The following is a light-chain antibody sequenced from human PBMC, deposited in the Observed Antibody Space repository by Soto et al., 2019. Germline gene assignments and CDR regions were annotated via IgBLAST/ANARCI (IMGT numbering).Light chain of an antibody. CDR2: GAS. CDR3: QQYGSSRT. Sequence: EIVLTQSPASLSLSPGERATLSCRASQSVDSYLVWYQQKPGQAPRLLISGASSRATGIPDRFSGSGSGTDFTLTISRLEPEDFAVYYCQQYGSSRTFGQGTKVDIK. CDR1: QSVDSY. V-gene: IGKV3-20*01. J-gene: IGKJ1*01.